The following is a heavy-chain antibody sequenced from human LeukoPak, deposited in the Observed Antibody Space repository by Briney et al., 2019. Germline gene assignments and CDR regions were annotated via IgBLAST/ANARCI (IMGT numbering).Heavy chain of an antibody. V-gene: IGHV1-18*01. CDR1: GYTFTSYG. D-gene: IGHD3-9*01. J-gene: IGHJ4*02. CDR3: ARDREVLRYFDWLSTTDDY. CDR2: ISAYNGNT. Sequence: ASVKVSCKASGYTFTSYGISWVRQAPGQGLEWMGWISAYNGNTNYAQKLQGRVTMTTDTSTSTACMELRSLRSDDTAVYYCARDREVLRYFDWLSTTDDYWGQGTLVTVSS.